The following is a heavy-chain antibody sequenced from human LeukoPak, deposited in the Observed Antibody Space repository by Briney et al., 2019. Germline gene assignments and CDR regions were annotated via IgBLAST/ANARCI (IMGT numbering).Heavy chain of an antibody. D-gene: IGHD3-16*01. J-gene: IGHJ3*02. Sequence: GASVNVSCKASGYTFTGYYMHWVRQAPGQGLAWMGWINPNSGDTNYAQKLQGRVTMTRNTSTSTAYMELRRLISDDAAVYYGATRYEPNALYVAFDIWGEGTMVSVS. CDR2: INPNSGDT. CDR1: GYTFTGYY. V-gene: IGHV1-2*02. CDR3: ATRYEPNALYVAFDI.